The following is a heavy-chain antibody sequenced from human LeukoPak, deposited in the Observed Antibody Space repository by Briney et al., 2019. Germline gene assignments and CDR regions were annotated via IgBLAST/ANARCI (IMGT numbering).Heavy chain of an antibody. D-gene: IGHD3-22*01. Sequence: SETLSLTCTVSGGSFSSYYWSWIRQPAGKGREWIGRIYTSGSTIYNPSLKSRVTMSVDKSKNQFSLKLSSVTAADTAVYYCARDEYYYDIRGYLFDYWGQGTLVTVSS. J-gene: IGHJ4*02. CDR1: GGSFSSYY. CDR3: ARDEYYYDIRGYLFDY. CDR2: IYTSGST. V-gene: IGHV4-4*07.